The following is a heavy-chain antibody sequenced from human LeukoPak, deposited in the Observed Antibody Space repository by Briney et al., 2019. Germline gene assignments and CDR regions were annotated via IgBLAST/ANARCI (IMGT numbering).Heavy chain of an antibody. CDR3: ARGSRCSGGSCYAYYYYYMDV. CDR2: IYYSGST. CDR1: GGSISSHY. D-gene: IGHD2-15*01. J-gene: IGHJ6*03. V-gene: IGHV4-59*11. Sequence: SETLSLTCTVSGGSISSHYWSWIRQPPGKGLEWIGYIYYSGSTNYNPSLKSRVTISVDTSKNPFSLKLSSVTAADTAVYYCARGSRCSGGSCYAYYYYYMDVWGKGTTVTVSS.